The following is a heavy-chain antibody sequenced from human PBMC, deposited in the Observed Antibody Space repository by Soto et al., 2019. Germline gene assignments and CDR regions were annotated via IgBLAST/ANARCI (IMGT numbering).Heavy chain of an antibody. Sequence: QVQLVQSGAEVKKPGSSVKVSCKASGGTFSSYAITWVRQAPGQGLEWMGGIIPIFGTANYAQKFQGRVTLTADESTSTAYMERSSLRSEDTAVYYCARDRRPSSGYYPYWFDPWGQGTLVTVSS. CDR3: ARDRRPSSGYYPYWFDP. CDR2: IIPIFGTA. J-gene: IGHJ5*02. D-gene: IGHD3-22*01. CDR1: GGTFSSYA. V-gene: IGHV1-69*12.